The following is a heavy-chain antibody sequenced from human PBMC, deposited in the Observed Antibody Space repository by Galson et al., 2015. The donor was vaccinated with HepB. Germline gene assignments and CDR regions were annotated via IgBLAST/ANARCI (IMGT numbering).Heavy chain of an antibody. CDR2: INTASRNP. CDR1: GYSFTSYA. V-gene: IGHV7-4-1*02. CDR3: ARKYFYYYYMDV. J-gene: IGHJ6*03. Sequence: SVKVSCKASGYSFTSYAIIWVRQAPGQGLEWMGWINTASRNPTYAQGFTGRFVFSMDTSVSTAYLQISSLQAEDSAVYYCARKYFYYYYMDVWGKGTAVTVSS.